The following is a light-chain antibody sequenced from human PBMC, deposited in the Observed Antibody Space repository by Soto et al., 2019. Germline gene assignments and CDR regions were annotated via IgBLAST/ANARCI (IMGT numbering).Light chain of an antibody. CDR2: AAS. CDR3: QKYNRAPRT. J-gene: IGKJ1*01. Sequence: DIQMTQSPSSLSASVGDRVTITCRASQDISNYLAWYQQKPGKVPKLLIYAASTLQSGVPSRFSGSGSGTDFTFTISSLQPEDVATYYCQKYNRAPRTFGQGTKVEIK. V-gene: IGKV1-27*01. CDR1: QDISNY.